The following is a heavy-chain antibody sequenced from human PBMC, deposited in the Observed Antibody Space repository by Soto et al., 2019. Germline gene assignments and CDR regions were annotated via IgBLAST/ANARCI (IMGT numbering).Heavy chain of an antibody. J-gene: IGHJ4*02. D-gene: IGHD2-15*01. CDR1: GGSIISGGYS. V-gene: IGHV4-30-2*01. CDR2: IYSGTT. Sequence: SETLSLTCAVSGGSIISGGYSWSWIRQPPGKGLEWIGYIYSGTTHYNPSLESRVTIAMDRSKNQVSLSLKSVTAADTAVYYCAREDSGAFFDFWGQGTLVTSPQ. CDR3: AREDSGAFFDF.